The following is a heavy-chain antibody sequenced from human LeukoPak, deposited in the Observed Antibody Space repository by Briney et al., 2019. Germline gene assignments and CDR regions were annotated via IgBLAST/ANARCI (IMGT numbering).Heavy chain of an antibody. Sequence: GGSLRLSCAASGFTFSSYAMSWVRQAPGKGLEWVAVISYDGSNKYYADSVKGRFTISRDNSKNTLYLQMNSLRAEDTAVYYCARETRTYYYDSSGHDYWGQGTLVTVSS. D-gene: IGHD3-22*01. CDR2: ISYDGSNK. V-gene: IGHV3-30-3*01. CDR3: ARETRTYYYDSSGHDY. CDR1: GFTFSSYA. J-gene: IGHJ4*02.